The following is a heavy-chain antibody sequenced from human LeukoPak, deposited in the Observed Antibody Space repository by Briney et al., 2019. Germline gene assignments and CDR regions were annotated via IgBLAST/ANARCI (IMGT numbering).Heavy chain of an antibody. CDR3: AKTYLVSSWHPDY. D-gene: IGHD6-13*01. V-gene: IGHV3-23*01. CDR2: ITGSGDST. Sequence: GGSLRLSCAASGFTFSSYAMNWVRQAPGKGLEWVSTITGSGDSTYSADSVKGRFTISRDSSKNTLYLQMNSLRAEDTAIYYCAKTYLVSSWHPDYWGQGTLVTVSS. J-gene: IGHJ4*02. CDR1: GFTFSSYA.